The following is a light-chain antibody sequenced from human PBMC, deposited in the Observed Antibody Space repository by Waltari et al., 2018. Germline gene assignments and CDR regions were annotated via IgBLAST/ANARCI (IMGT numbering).Light chain of an antibody. V-gene: IGLV1-47*01. CDR2: RNT. CDR3: AAWDDSLRAWV. J-gene: IGLJ3*02. Sequence: QSVLIQPPSASETPGQRVTISSSGSTSNIGSHYVCRYQHLPVTAPELLIYRNTQRPSGVPDRFSGSKSDTSASLAISGLRSEDEADYYCAAWDDSLRAWVFGGGTKLTVL. CDR1: TSNIGSHY.